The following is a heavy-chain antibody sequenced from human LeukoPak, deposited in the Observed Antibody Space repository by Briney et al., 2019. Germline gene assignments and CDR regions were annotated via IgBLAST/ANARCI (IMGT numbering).Heavy chain of an antibody. CDR1: KFTFSDYY. V-gene: IGHV3-11*01. D-gene: IGHD3-10*01. CDR2: ISSSGSTI. J-gene: IGHJ4*02. CDR3: AKAGGMVRGVIPHDY. Sequence: GGSLRLSCAASKFTFSDYYMSWIRQAPGKGLEWVSYISSSGSTIYYADSVKGRFTISRDNAKNSLYLQMNSLRAEDTAVYYCAKAGGMVRGVIPHDYWGQGTLVTVSS.